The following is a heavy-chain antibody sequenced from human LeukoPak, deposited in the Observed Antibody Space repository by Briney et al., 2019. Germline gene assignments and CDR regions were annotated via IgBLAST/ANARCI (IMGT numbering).Heavy chain of an antibody. CDR3: ARDRPPGYYTRYYYYGMDV. D-gene: IGHD3-22*01. J-gene: IGHJ6*02. V-gene: IGHV4-31*03. CDR1: GGSISSGGYY. CDR2: IYYSGST. Sequence: SQTLSLTCTVSGGSISSGGYYWSWIRQHPGKGLEWIGYIYYSGSTYYNPSLKSRVTISVDTSMNQFSLKLSSVTAADTAVYYCARDRPPGYYTRYYYYGMDVWGQGTTVTVSS.